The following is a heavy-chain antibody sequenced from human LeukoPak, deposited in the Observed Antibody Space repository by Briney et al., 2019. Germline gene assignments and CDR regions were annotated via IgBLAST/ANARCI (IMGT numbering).Heavy chain of an antibody. Sequence: SETLSLTCTVSGGSISSSSYYWGWSRQPPGKGLEWIGSIYYSGSTYYNPSLKSRVTISVDTSKNQFSLKLSSVTAADTAVYYRARQQSGAHWGQGTLVTVSS. CDR3: ARQQSGAH. CDR2: IYYSGST. D-gene: IGHD7-27*01. J-gene: IGHJ4*02. CDR1: GGSISSSSYY. V-gene: IGHV4-39*01.